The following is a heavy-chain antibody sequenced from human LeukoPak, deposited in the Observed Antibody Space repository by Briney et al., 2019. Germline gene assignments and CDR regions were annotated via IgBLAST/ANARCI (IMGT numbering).Heavy chain of an antibody. D-gene: IGHD5-18*01. J-gene: IGHJ4*02. CDR2: ISYDGSNK. CDR3: ARGSRAYVDTAMGQTY. Sequence: PGRYLRLSCAASGFTFSSYAMHWVRQAPGKGLEWVAVISYDGSNKYYADSVKGRFTISRDNSKNTLYLQMNSLRAEDTAVYYCARGSRAYVDTAMGQTYWGQGTLVTVSS. CDR1: GFTFSSYA. V-gene: IGHV3-30*04.